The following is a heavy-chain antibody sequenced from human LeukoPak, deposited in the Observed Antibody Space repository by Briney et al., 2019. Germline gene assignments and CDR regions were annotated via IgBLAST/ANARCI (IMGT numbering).Heavy chain of an antibody. J-gene: IGHJ4*02. V-gene: IGHV1-3*01. CDR3: ARTLTGDLYFDY. Sequence: ASVKVSCKASGYTFTNYAIHWVRQAPGQRLEWMGWINAGNGSTKHSQKFQGRATITRDTPASTAYMELSSLSSEDTAVYYCARTLTGDLYFDYWGQGSLVTVSS. D-gene: IGHD7-27*01. CDR2: INAGNGST. CDR1: GYTFTNYA.